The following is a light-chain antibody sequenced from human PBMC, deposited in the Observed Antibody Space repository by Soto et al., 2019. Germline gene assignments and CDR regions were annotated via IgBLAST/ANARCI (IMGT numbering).Light chain of an antibody. CDR3: CSYTTSSTYV. CDR2: EVS. CDR1: SSDVGGYNH. V-gene: IGLV2-14*01. J-gene: IGLJ1*01. Sequence: QSVLTQPASVSGSPGQSITISCTGTSSDVGGYNHVSWYQQHPGKAPKLMIYEVSYRPSGVSNRFSGSKSGNTASLTISGLQAEDEADYYCCSYTTSSTYVFGTGTKVTVL.